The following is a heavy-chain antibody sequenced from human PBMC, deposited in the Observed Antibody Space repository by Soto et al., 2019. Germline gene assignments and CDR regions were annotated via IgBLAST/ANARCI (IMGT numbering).Heavy chain of an antibody. Sequence: GGPLSLSCAVSGLTVIRTQILWVRQSQGKGLQWASVIYSPGSTYYANAVKGRLTISRAISQNNIFLELHGLTVDDTAVYYCARAREPEYSSSMFFDYWGRGTVVTVSS. CDR3: ARAREPEYSSSMFFDY. D-gene: IGHD6-6*01. CDR1: GLTVIRTQ. CDR2: IYSPGST. J-gene: IGHJ4*01. V-gene: IGHV3-53*01.